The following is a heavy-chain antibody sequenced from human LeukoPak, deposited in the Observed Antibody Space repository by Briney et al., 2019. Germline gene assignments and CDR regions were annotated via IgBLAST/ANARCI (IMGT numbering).Heavy chain of an antibody. D-gene: IGHD6-13*01. CDR3: AKDLKSSSSWLGTYFDY. J-gene: IGHJ4*02. CDR1: GFTFDDYG. Sequence: SGGSLRLSCAASGFTFDDYGMSWVRQAPGKGLEWVSGLNWNGGSTGYADSVKGRFTISRDNSKNTLYLQMNSLRAEDTAVYYCAKDLKSSSSWLGTYFDYWGQGTLVTVSS. CDR2: LNWNGGST. V-gene: IGHV3-20*04.